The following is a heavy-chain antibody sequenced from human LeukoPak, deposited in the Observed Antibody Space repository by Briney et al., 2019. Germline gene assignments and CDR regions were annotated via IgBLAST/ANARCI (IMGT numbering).Heavy chain of an antibody. D-gene: IGHD3-16*02. Sequence: PGGSLRLSCAASGFTFSSYGMHWVRQAPGKGLEWVAFIRYDGSNKYYADSVKGRFTISRDNSKNTLYLQMNSLRAEDTAVYYCAFQGDLDYVWGSYRPLPYYYYGMDVWGQGTTVTVSS. CDR2: IRYDGSNK. CDR3: AFQGDLDYVWGSYRPLPYYYYGMDV. J-gene: IGHJ6*02. CDR1: GFTFSSYG. V-gene: IGHV3-30*02.